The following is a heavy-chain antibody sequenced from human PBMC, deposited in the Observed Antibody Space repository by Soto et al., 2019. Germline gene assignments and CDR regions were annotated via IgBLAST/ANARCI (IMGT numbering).Heavy chain of an antibody. D-gene: IGHD5-18*01. J-gene: IGHJ6*02. Sequence: PGGSLRLSCAASGFTFSSYGMHWVRQAPGKGLEWVAVISYDGSNKYYADSVKGRFTISRDNSKNTLYLQMNSLRAEDTAVYYCAKDRVHSYGYYYYYGMDVWGQGTTVTVSS. V-gene: IGHV3-30*18. CDR2: ISYDGSNK. CDR3: AKDRVHSYGYYYYYGMDV. CDR1: GFTFSSYG.